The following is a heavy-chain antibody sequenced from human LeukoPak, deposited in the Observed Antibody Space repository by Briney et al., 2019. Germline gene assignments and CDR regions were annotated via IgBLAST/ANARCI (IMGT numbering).Heavy chain of an antibody. V-gene: IGHV7-4-1*02. D-gene: IGHD4-23*01. CDR2: IRTNTGNP. CDR1: GYTFTTYA. J-gene: IGHJ4*02. Sequence: ASVKVSCKASGYTFTTYAMNWLRQAPGQGLEWMGWIRTNTGNPTYAQGFTGRFVFSLDTSVSTAYLQISSLKAEDTAVYYCARATYGGNPPTDYWGQGTLVTVSS. CDR3: ARATYGGNPPTDY.